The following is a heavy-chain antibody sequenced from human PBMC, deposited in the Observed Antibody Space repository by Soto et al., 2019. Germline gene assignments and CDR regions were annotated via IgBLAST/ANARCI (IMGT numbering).Heavy chain of an antibody. D-gene: IGHD6-13*01. CDR2: IYTSGST. V-gene: IGHV4-4*07. CDR1: GGSISSYY. J-gene: IGHJ3*02. CDR3: AREDAIAAAGNDAFDI. Sequence: LSLTCTVSGGSISSYYWSWIRQPAGKGLEWIGRIYTSGSTNYNPSLKSRVTMSVDTSKNQFSLKLSSVTAADTAVYYCAREDAIAAAGNDAFDIWGQGTMVTVSS.